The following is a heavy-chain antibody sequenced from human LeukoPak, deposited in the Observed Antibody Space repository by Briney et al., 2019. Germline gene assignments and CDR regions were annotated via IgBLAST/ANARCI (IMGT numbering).Heavy chain of an antibody. J-gene: IGHJ4*02. CDR3: ARDYASAWYRDFFDY. CDR1: GGSMSSNY. CDR2: IYSTGST. Sequence: SETLSLTCTVSGGSMSSNYWSWIRQPAGKGLEWIGRIYSTGSTNYNPSLRSRLTMTVDTSKNQFSLRLTSLTAADTAIYYCARDYASAWYRDFFDYWGQGTLVTVSS. V-gene: IGHV4-4*07. D-gene: IGHD6-19*01.